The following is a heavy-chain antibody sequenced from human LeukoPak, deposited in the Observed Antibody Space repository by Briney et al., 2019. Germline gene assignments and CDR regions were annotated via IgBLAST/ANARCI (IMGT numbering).Heavy chain of an antibody. CDR3: AKEGIRAFQWLPMYYFDY. Sequence: GGSLRLSCAASGFTFSSYGMSWVRQAPGKGLEWVSAISGSGGSTYCADSVKGRFTISRDNSKNTLYLQMNSLRAEDTAVYYCAKEGIRAFQWLPMYYFDYWGQGTLVTVSS. V-gene: IGHV3-23*01. D-gene: IGHD3-22*01. CDR1: GFTFSSYG. CDR2: ISGSGGST. J-gene: IGHJ4*02.